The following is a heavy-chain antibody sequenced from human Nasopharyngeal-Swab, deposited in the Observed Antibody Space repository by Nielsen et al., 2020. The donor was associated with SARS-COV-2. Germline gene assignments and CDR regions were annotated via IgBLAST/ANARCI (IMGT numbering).Heavy chain of an antibody. CDR1: GFTFSSYA. D-gene: IGHD3-22*01. J-gene: IGHJ5*02. V-gene: IGHV3-30-3*01. CDR2: ISYDGSNK. Sequence: GESLKISCAASGFTFSSYAMHWVRQAPGKGLEWVAVISYDGSNKYYADSVKGRFTISRDNSKNTLYLQMNSLRAEDTAVYYCARDLHYYDSSDPWFDPWGQGTLVTVSS. CDR3: ARDLHYYDSSDPWFDP.